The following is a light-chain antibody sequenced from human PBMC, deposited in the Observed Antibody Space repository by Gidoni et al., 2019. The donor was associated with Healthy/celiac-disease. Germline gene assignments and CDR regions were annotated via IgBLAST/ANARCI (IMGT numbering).Light chain of an antibody. Sequence: ELVLTQSPATLSLSPGERATRPCRASQSVSSYLAWYQQKPGQAPRLHIYDASNRATGMPARFSGGGSGTDVTPTICRLEPEDFAVDYCQQRSNWLPFXGXTQVEIK. J-gene: IGKJ4*01. CDR1: QSVSSY. CDR2: DAS. V-gene: IGKV3-11*01. CDR3: QQRSNWLP.